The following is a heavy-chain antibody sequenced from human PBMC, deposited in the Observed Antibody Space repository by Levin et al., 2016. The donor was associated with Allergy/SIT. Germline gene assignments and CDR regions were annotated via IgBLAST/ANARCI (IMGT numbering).Heavy chain of an antibody. J-gene: IGHJ6*02. Sequence: GGSLRLSCAASGFTFSDHYMDWVRQAPGKGLEWVGRIRNKANSYTTQYAASVKGRFTISRDDSKNSLYLQMNSLRAEDTAVYYCAKDRNFWSGMDVWGQGTTVTVSS. CDR3: AKDRNFWSGMDV. CDR1: GFTFSDHY. D-gene: IGHD3-3*01. CDR2: IRNKANSYTT. V-gene: IGHV3-72*01.